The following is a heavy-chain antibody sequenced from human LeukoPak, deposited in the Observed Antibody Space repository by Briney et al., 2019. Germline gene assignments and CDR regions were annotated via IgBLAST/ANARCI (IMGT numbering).Heavy chain of an antibody. CDR1: GYRFSSYW. CDR3: ASSVEVAGGRCFDY. Sequence: GESLKISCKGSGYRFSSYWIGWVRQMPGKGLEWMGIIYPLDSDTRYSPSFQGQVTISVDTSISTDYLQWSSLEASDTAMYYCASSVEVAGGRCFDYWGQGTLVTVSS. V-gene: IGHV5-51*01. D-gene: IGHD6-19*01. CDR2: IYPLDSDT. J-gene: IGHJ4*02.